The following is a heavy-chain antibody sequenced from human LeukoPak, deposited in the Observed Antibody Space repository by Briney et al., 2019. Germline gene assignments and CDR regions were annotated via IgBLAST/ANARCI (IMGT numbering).Heavy chain of an antibody. J-gene: IGHJ4*02. V-gene: IGHV4-34*01. CDR1: GGSFSAYY. Sequence: SETLSLTCAVYGGSFSAYYWSWIRQPPGKGLEWIGEINHSGSTNYNPSLKSRVTISVDTSKNQFSLKLSSVTAADTAVYYCARGSQYDFWSGYYFDYWGQGTLVTVSS. D-gene: IGHD3-3*01. CDR3: ARGSQYDFWSGYYFDY. CDR2: INHSGST.